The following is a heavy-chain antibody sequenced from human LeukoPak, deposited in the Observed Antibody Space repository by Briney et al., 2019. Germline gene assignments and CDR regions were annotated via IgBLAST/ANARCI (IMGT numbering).Heavy chain of an antibody. V-gene: IGHV5-10-1*01. CDR2: IDPSDSYT. D-gene: IGHD4-17*01. CDR1: GYSFTSYW. CDR3: ARDDYGDSQFDY. J-gene: IGHJ4*02. Sequence: PGESLKISCKGSGYSFTSYWISWVRQMPGKGLEWVGRIDPSDSYTNYSPSFQGHVTISADKSISTAYLQWSSLKASDTAMYYCARDDYGDSQFDYWGQGTLVTVSS.